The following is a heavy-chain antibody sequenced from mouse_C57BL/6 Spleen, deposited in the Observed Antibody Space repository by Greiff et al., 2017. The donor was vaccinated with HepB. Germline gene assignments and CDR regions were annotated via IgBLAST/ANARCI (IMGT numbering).Heavy chain of an antibody. CDR3: ATTGTDGDY. CDR2: IDPSDSYT. J-gene: IGHJ2*01. D-gene: IGHD4-1*01. Sequence: QVQLQQSGAELVKPGASVKLSCKASGYTFTSYWMQWVKQRPGQGLEWIGEIDPSDSYTNYNQKFKGKATLTVDTSSSTAYMQLSSLTSEDSAVYYCATTGTDGDYWGQGTTLTVSS. CDR1: GYTFTSYW. V-gene: IGHV1-50*01.